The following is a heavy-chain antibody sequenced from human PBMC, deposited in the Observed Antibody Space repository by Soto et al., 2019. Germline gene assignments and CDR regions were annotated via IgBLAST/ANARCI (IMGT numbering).Heavy chain of an antibody. CDR1: GFTFSSYA. D-gene: IGHD2-2*01. CDR2: ISGSGGST. J-gene: IGHJ3*02. V-gene: IGHV3-23*01. CDR3: AKDWNIVVVPAAPKRDAFDI. Sequence: LRLSCAASGFTFSSYAMSWVRQAPGKGLEWVSAISGSGGSTYYADSVKGRFTISRDNSKNTLYLQMNSLRAEDTAVYYCAKDWNIVVVPAAPKRDAFDIWGQGTMVTVSS.